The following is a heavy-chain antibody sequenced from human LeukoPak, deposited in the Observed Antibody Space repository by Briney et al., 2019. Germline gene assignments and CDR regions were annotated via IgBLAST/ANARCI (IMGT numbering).Heavy chain of an antibody. CDR3: AREYCSSTSCYDDAFDI. CDR2: ISYDGSNK. V-gene: IGHV3-30*04. CDR1: GFTFSSYA. Sequence: GGSLRLSCAASGFTFSSYAMHWVRQAPGKGLEWVAVISYDGSNKYYADSVKSRFTISRDNSKNTLYLQMNSLRAEDTAVYYCAREYCSSTSCYDDAFDIWGQGTMVTVSS. D-gene: IGHD2-2*01. J-gene: IGHJ3*02.